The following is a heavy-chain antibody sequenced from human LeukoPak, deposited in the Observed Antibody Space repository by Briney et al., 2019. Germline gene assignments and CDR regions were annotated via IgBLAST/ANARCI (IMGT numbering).Heavy chain of an antibody. CDR3: AESPGSSGCYQPFDY. CDR1: GGTFSSYA. Sequence: ASVKVSCKASGGTFSSYAISWVRQAPGQGLEWMGRIIPILGIANYAQKFQGGVTITADKSTSTAYMELSSLRSEDTAVYYCAESPGSSGCYQPFDYWGQGTLVTVSS. CDR2: IIPILGIA. J-gene: IGHJ4*02. V-gene: IGHV1-69*04. D-gene: IGHD3-22*01.